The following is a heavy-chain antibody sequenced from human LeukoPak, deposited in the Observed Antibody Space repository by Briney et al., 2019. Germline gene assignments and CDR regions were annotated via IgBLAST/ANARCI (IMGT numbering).Heavy chain of an antibody. CDR2: IYSGGST. D-gene: IGHD3-10*01. CDR1: GFTVSSNY. J-gene: IGHJ6*03. V-gene: IGHV3-66*02. Sequence: GGSLRLSCAASGFTVSSNYMSWVRQAPGKGLEWVSVIYSGGSTYYADYVKGRFTISRDNSKNTLYLQMNSPRAEDTAVYYCARDQKNYGSGSYYEYYYYMDVWGKGTTVTVSS. CDR3: ARDQKNYGSGSYYEYYYYMDV.